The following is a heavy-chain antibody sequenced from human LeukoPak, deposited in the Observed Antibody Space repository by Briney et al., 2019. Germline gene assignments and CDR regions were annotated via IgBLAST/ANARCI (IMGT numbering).Heavy chain of an antibody. D-gene: IGHD3-22*01. J-gene: IGHJ4*02. CDR3: ARETTNNYYDSSGYYGY. CDR2: TYSGGST. Sequence: PGGSLRLSCAASGFTVSSNYMSWVRQAPGKGLEWVSVTYSGGSTYYADSVKGRFTISRDNSKNTLYLQMNSLRAEDTAVYYCARETTNNYYDSSGYYGYWGQGTLVTVSS. V-gene: IGHV3-66*01. CDR1: GFTVSSNY.